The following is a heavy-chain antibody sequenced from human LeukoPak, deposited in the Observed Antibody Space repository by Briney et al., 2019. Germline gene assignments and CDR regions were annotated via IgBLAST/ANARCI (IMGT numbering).Heavy chain of an antibody. V-gene: IGHV3-15*01. CDR3: ARDYGSGSYLVAFPTSDAFDI. D-gene: IGHD3-10*01. Sequence: GGSLRLSCAPSGFTLSNAWMNWVRHAPGKGREWVGLIKSKTNDETRDYADSVKGRFTISRDNSKNTLYLQMNSLRAEDTAVYYCARDYGSGSYLVAFPTSDAFDIWGQGTMVTVSS. CDR2: IKSKTNDETR. CDR1: GFTLSNAW. J-gene: IGHJ3*02.